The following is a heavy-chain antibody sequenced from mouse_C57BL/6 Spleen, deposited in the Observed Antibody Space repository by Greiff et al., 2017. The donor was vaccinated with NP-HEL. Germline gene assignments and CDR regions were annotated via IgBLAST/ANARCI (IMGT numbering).Heavy chain of an antibody. CDR2: IRNKANNHAT. Sequence: EVQVVESGGGLVQPGGSMKLSCAASGFTFSDAWMDWVRQSPEKGLEWVAEIRNKANNHATYYAESVKGRFTISRDDSKSSVYLQMNSLRAEDTGIYYCTRPRGGYLYYFDYWGQGTTLTVSS. CDR3: TRPRGGYLYYFDY. V-gene: IGHV6-6*01. CDR1: GFTFSDAW. J-gene: IGHJ2*01. D-gene: IGHD2-2*01.